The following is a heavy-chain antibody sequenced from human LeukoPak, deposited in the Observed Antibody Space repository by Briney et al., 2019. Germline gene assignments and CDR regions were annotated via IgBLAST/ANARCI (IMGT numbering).Heavy chain of an antibody. D-gene: IGHD3-16*01. V-gene: IGHV4-39*07. CDR2: IYYSGST. Sequence: SETLSLTCTVSGGSISSSSYYWGWIRQPPGKGLEWIGSIYYSGSTYYNPSLKSRVTISVDTSKNQFSLKLSSVTAADTAVYYCARAEDVWAAFDVWGQGTMVTVSS. J-gene: IGHJ3*01. CDR1: GGSISSSSYY. CDR3: ARAEDVWAAFDV.